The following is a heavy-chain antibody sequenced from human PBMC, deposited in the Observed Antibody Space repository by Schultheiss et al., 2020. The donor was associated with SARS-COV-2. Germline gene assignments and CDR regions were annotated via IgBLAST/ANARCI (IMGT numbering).Heavy chain of an antibody. CDR1: GYTFTSYG. V-gene: IGHV1-69*05. D-gene: IGHD3-3*01. CDR2: INPIFGTA. Sequence: SVKVSCKASGYTFTSYGISWVRQAPGQGLEWMGWINPIFGTANYAQKFQERVTITRDMSTSTAYMELSSLRSEDTAVYYCAKGATIFGVVIPNEYMDVWGKGTTVTVSS. J-gene: IGHJ6*03. CDR3: AKGATIFGVVIPNEYMDV.